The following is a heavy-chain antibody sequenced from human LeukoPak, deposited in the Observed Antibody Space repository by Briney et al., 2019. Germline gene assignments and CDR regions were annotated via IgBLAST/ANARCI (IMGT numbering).Heavy chain of an antibody. Sequence: GGSLRLSCAASGFTFSNVWMNWVRQAPGKGLEWVGRIKSKPDGGTTDYGAPVKGRFTISRDDSKNTLYLQMSSLKTDDTAAYYCTTEIDWGQGTLVTVSS. CDR3: TTEID. CDR2: IKSKPDGGTT. J-gene: IGHJ4*02. D-gene: IGHD2/OR15-2a*01. V-gene: IGHV3-15*01. CDR1: GFTFSNVW.